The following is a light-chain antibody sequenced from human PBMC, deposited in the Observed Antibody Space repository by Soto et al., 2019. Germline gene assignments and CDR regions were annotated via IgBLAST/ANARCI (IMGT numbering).Light chain of an antibody. V-gene: IGLV1-44*01. CDR3: AARDDSLNGYV. Sequence: QSVLTQPPSASGTPGQRVTISCSGSSSNIGSNSANWYQQLPGTAPKLLIYSNTQWPSGIPHRFSGSKSGTSASLAISGLQSEDEADYYCAARDDSLNGYVFGTGTKLTVL. CDR2: SNT. CDR1: SSNIGSNS. J-gene: IGLJ1*01.